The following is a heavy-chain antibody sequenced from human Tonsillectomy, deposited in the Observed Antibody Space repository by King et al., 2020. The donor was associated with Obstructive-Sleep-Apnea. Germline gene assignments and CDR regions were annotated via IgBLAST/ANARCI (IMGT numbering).Heavy chain of an antibody. CDR1: VFTFSSYG. CDR3: AKDFNLRAGSASPNYYYYYGMDV. V-gene: IGHV3-30*02. J-gene: IGHJ6*02. CDR2: IRYDGSNK. D-gene: IGHD3-10*01. Sequence: VQLVESGGGVVQPGRALRLSCAASVFTFSSYGMHWVRQAPGKGLEWVAFIRYDGSNKYYADSVKGRFTISSDNSKNTLYLQMNSLRAEDTAVDYGAKDFNLRAGSASPNYYYYYGMDVWGQGTTVTVSS.